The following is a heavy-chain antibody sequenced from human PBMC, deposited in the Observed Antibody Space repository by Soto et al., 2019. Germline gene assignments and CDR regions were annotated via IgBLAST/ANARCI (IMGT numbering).Heavy chain of an antibody. J-gene: IGHJ4*02. CDR1: GGSISSGGYS. Sequence: PSETLSLTCAVSGGSISSGGYSWSWIRQPPGKGLEWIGYIYHSGSTNYNPSLKSRVTISVDTSKNQFSLKLTSVTAADTAVYYCAGDKITGLFDYWGQGTLVTVSS. CDR2: IYHSGST. CDR3: AGDKITGLFDY. V-gene: IGHV4-30-2*01. D-gene: IGHD2-8*02.